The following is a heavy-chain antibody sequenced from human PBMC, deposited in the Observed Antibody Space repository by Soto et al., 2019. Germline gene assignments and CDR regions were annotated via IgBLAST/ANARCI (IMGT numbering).Heavy chain of an antibody. D-gene: IGHD3-9*01. CDR1: GYSFTSYW. CDR3: ARHDYDILPGYADSIDY. CDR2: IDPSDSYT. Sequence: EVQLVQSGAEVKKPGESLRISCKGSGYSFTSYWISWVRQMPGKGLEWMGRIDPSDSYTNYSPSFQGHVTISADKSISTAYLQWSSLKASDTAMYYCARHDYDILPGYADSIDYWGQGTLVTVSS. J-gene: IGHJ4*02. V-gene: IGHV5-10-1*01.